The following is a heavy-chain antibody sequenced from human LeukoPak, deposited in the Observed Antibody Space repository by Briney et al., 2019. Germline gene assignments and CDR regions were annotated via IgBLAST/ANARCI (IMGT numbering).Heavy chain of an antibody. J-gene: IGHJ6*02. CDR1: GFTVSSNY. V-gene: IGHV3-53*01. D-gene: IGHD5-18*01. CDR3: ARDSGYSYPAFYYYYGMDV. Sequence: PGESLRLSCAASGFTVSSNYMSWVRQAPGKGLEWVSVIYSGGSTYYADSVKGRFTISRDNSKNTLYLQMNSLRAEDTAVYYCARDSGYSYPAFYYYYGMDVWGQGTTVTVSS. CDR2: IYSGGST.